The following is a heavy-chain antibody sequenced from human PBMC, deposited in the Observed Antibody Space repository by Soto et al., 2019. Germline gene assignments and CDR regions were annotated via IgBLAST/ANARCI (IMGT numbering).Heavy chain of an antibody. CDR1: GGAFSSCSYY. J-gene: IGHJ4*02. V-gene: IGHV4-61*01. D-gene: IGHD3-10*01. CDR2: IYYSAST. CDR3: AQSRGYFDY. Sequence: SEPLSLPCTVSGGAFSSCSYYWSWVRQPPGKGVEWIGYIYYSASTNYNPSLKSRVTISVDTSKNQFSLKLSSVTAADTAVYYCAQSRGYFDYWGQGTLVTVSS.